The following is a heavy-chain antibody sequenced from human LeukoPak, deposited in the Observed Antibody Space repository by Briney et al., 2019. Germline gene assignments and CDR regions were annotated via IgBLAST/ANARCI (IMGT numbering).Heavy chain of an antibody. V-gene: IGHV1-8*01. CDR3: AIIRYDFWSGYYSSPGKNWFDP. D-gene: IGHD3-3*01. CDR2: MNPNSGNT. J-gene: IGHJ5*02. Sequence: GASVKVSCKASGYTFTSYDINWVRQATGQGLEWMGWMNPNSGNTGYAQKFQGRVTMTRNTSISTAYVELSSLRSEDTAVYYCAIIRYDFWSGYYSSPGKNWFDPWGQGTLVTVSS. CDR1: GYTFTSYD.